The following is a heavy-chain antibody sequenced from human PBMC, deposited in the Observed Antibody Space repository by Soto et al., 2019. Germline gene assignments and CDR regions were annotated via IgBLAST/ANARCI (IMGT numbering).Heavy chain of an antibody. Sequence: EVQLVESGGGLVKPGGSLRLSCVASGFTFSSYTMSWVRQAPGKGLEWVSSISTGGSDIYYADSLKGRFTISRDNAKNSLYVQMDALRVEDTAVYYCAGDRRDSSSWYAFDMWGQGTMVTVSS. CDR1: GFTFSSYT. CDR3: AGDRRDSSSWYAFDM. V-gene: IGHV3-21*01. J-gene: IGHJ3*02. CDR2: ISTGGSDI. D-gene: IGHD6-13*01.